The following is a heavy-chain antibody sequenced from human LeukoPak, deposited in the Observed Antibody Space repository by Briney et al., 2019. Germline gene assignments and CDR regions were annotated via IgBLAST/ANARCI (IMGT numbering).Heavy chain of an antibody. Sequence: SETLSLTCTVSGDSIISNTYWWDWVRLPPGNGLEWIGATFYTGRTFYSPSLKSRVTISVDTSKNQFSLDLRSATAADTAVYYCARRRHNFDFYDVWGQGTRVTVSS. CDR2: TFYTGRT. CDR3: ARRRHNFDFYDV. J-gene: IGHJ3*01. D-gene: IGHD3/OR15-3a*01. V-gene: IGHV4-39*01. CDR1: GDSIISNTYW.